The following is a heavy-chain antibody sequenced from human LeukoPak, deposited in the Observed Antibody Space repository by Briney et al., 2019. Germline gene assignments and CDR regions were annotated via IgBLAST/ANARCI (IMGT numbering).Heavy chain of an antibody. D-gene: IGHD5-18*01. CDR2: FYHGGST. CDR3: ARGDTAMGNFDY. Sequence: SETLSLTCTVSGYSISTGYYWDWIRQPPGKGLEWIGTFYHGGSTYYNPSLKSRVTISVDTSKNQFSLKLSSVTAADTAVYYCARGDTAMGNFDYWGQGTLVTVSS. CDR1: GYSISTGYY. V-gene: IGHV4-38-2*02. J-gene: IGHJ4*02.